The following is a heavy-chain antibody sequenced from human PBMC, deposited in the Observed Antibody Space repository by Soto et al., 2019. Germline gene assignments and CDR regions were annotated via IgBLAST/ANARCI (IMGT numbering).Heavy chain of an antibody. CDR2: IYHSGIT. Sequence: SETLSLTFAVSGYSMSSGYYWGWIRQPPGKGLEWIGSIYHSGITYYNPSLKIRVTISVDTSKNHFSLKMSSVTAAETAVYYCARGGDILTFRGWFYPWGQGTLVTVYS. D-gene: IGHD3-9*01. V-gene: IGHV4-38-2*01. CDR3: ARGGDILTFRGWFYP. CDR1: GYSMSSGYY. J-gene: IGHJ5*02.